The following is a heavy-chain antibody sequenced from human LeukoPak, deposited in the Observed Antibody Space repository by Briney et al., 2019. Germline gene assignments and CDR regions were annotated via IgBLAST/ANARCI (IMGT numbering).Heavy chain of an antibody. V-gene: IGHV4-61*05. D-gene: IGHD6-13*01. CDR2: IYYSGST. CDR1: GGSISSSSYY. Sequence: PSETLSLTCTVSGGSISSSSYYWGWIRQPPGEGLEWIGYIYYSGSTNYNPSLKSRVTISVDTSKNQFSLKLSSVTAADTAVYYCARALQPGVYAFDIWGQGTMVTVSS. J-gene: IGHJ3*02. CDR3: ARALQPGVYAFDI.